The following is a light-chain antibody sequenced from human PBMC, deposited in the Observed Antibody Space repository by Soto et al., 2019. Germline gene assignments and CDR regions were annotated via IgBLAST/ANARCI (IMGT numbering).Light chain of an antibody. J-gene: IGLJ1*01. CDR3: CSYAGSYTLYV. CDR1: SSDVGGYSY. V-gene: IGLV2-11*01. CDR2: DVS. Sequence: QSALTQPRSVSGSPGQSVTISCTGTSSDVGGYSYVSWFQQHPGKAPKLMINDVSKRPSGVPDRFSGSKTGNTASLTISGLHAEDEADYYCCSYAGSYTLYVFGAGTKVSVL.